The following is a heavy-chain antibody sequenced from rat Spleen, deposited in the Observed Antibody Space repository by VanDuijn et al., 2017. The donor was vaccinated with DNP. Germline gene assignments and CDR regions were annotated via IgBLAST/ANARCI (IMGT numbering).Heavy chain of an antibody. CDR2: ISYDGSST. CDR3: TRINYGSLYYFDY. D-gene: IGHD1-11*01. CDR1: GFTFNNYW. J-gene: IGHJ2*01. V-gene: IGHV5-31*01. Sequence: EVQLVESGGGPVQPGRSLKLSCVASGFTFNNYWMTWIRQAPGKGLEWVATISYDGSSTYYRDSVKGRFTISRDNAKSTLYLQMNSLRSEDTATYYCTRINYGSLYYFDYWGQGVMVTVSS.